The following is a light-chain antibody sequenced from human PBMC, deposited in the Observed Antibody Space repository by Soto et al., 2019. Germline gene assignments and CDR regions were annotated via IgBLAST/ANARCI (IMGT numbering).Light chain of an antibody. V-gene: IGKV3-20*01. Sequence: VLTQSPGTLSLSPGESATLSCRASQTVSITYLTWYQQKPGQAPRLLIFGASKRATGIPDRFSGSGSGTEFTLTISSLQPDDFASYYCQQYNNYSWTFGQGTKVDIK. CDR2: GAS. CDR3: QQYNNYSWT. CDR1: QTVSITY. J-gene: IGKJ1*01.